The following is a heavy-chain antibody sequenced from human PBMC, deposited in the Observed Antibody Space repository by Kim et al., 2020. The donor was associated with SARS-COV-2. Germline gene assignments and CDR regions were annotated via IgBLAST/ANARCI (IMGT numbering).Heavy chain of an antibody. CDR2: ISYDGSNK. V-gene: IGHV3-30*18. CDR3: TKDSLKVFGPERLGYCSSTSCYISYYYYGMDV. Sequence: GGSLRLSCAASGFTFSSYGMHWVRQAPGKGLEWVAVISYDGSNKYYADSVKGRFTISRDNSKNPLYLQMNSLRAEDTAVYYCTKDSLKVFGPERLGYCSSTSCYISYYYYGMDVWGQGTTVTVSS. D-gene: IGHD2-2*02. CDR1: GFTFSSYG. J-gene: IGHJ6*02.